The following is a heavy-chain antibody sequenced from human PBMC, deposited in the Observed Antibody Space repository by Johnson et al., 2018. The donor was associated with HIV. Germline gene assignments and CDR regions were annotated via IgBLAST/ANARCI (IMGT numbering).Heavy chain of an antibody. V-gene: IGHV3-30*04. CDR2: ISYDGSNK. J-gene: IGHJ3*02. Sequence: QVQLVESGGGVVQPGRSLRLSCAASGFTFSNYAMHWVRQAPGKGLEWVAVISYDGSNKYYADSVKGRFTISRDNAKNSLYLQMNSLRAEDTAVYYCAGDMGTHAFDIWGQGTMVTVSS. CDR1: GFTFSNYA. D-gene: IGHD2-15*01. CDR3: AGDMGTHAFDI.